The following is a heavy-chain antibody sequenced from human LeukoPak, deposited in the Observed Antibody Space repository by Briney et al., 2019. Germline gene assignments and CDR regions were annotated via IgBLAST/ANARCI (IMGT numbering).Heavy chain of an antibody. Sequence: SETLSLTCAVYGGSFSGYYWSWIRQPPGKGLEWIGEINHSGSTNYNPSLKSRVTISVDTSKNQFSLQLSSVTPEDTAVYYCARSRGDLEDHWGQGTLVTVSS. J-gene: IGHJ4*02. CDR2: INHSGST. V-gene: IGHV4-34*01. D-gene: IGHD3-16*01. CDR1: GGSFSGYY. CDR3: ARSRGDLEDH.